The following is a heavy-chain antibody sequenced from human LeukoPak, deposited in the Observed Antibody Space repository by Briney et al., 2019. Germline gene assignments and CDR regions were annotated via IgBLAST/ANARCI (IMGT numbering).Heavy chain of an antibody. D-gene: IGHD2-2*01. J-gene: IGHJ5*02. V-gene: IGHV4-59*01. CDR3: ARVATYCSSSSCSRLDWFDP. Sequence: SETLSHTSIVSGGSISSYYWSWIRQPPGKGLEWIGYIYYSGSTTYNPPLKSRATISVDTPKKQFSLKLSSVTAADTAVYYCARVATYCSSSSCSRLDWFDPWGQGTLVTVS. CDR2: IYYSGST. CDR1: GGSISSYY.